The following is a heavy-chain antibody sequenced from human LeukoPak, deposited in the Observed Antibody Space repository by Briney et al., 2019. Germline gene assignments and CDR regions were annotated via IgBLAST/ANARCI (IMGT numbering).Heavy chain of an antibody. V-gene: IGHV3-9*01. D-gene: IGHD6-6*01. CDR2: ISWNSGNI. CDR1: GFTFDDYA. J-gene: IGHJ6*03. Sequence: GGSLRLSCAASGFTFDDYAMHWVRQAPGKGLEWVSGISWNSGNIGYADSVKGRFAISRDIAQNSLYLQMNSLRAEDTAVYYCARSSSSDYYMDVWGKGTTVTVSS. CDR3: ARSSSSDYYMDV.